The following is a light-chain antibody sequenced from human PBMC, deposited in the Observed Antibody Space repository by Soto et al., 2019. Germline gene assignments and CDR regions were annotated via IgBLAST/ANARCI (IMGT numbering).Light chain of an antibody. V-gene: IGLV1-40*01. J-gene: IGLJ1*01. CDR1: ISNIGAGYD. CDR3: QSYDSSVSGYL. CDR2: RNS. Sequence: QSVLTQPPSMSGCPGQSVTISCTRSISNIGAGYDVHWYQQLPGTVPKLLSYRNSNRPSGVPDRFSASKSGTSASLAINGLQDEDEAGYDLQSYDSSVSGYLFGNGKKVTV.